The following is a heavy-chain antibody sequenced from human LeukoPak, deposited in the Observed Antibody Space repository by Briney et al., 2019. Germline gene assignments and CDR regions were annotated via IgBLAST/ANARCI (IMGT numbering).Heavy chain of an antibody. CDR2: INHYSGDT. CDR1: GYTFTYYY. D-gene: IGHD2-15*01. J-gene: IGHJ4*02. Sequence: ASVKVSCKASGYTFTYYYMHWVRQAPGQGLEWMGWINHYSGDTNYAQKFQGRVTMTRDTSITTAYMDLSRLKSDDTAVYYCARASVENTLRIDDYWGQGTLVTVSS. V-gene: IGHV1-2*02. CDR3: ARASVENTLRIDDY.